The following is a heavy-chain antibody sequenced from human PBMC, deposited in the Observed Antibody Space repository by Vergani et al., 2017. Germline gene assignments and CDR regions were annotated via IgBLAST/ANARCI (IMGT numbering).Heavy chain of an antibody. CDR3: ARGLWFGEGAPFDD. D-gene: IGHD3-10*01. CDR1: GFTFSSYE. V-gene: IGHV3-48*03. J-gene: IGHJ4*02. CDR2: ISSSGSTI. Sequence: EVQLVESGGGLVQPGGSLRLSCAASGFTFSSYEMNWVRKAPGKGLEWVSYISSSGSTIYYADSVKGRFTISRDNAKNSLYLQMNSLRAEDTAVYYCARGLWFGEGAPFDDWGQGTLVTVSS.